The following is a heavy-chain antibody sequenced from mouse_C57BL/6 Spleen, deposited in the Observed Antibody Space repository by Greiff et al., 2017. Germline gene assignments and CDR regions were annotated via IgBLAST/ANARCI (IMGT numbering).Heavy chain of an antibody. Sequence: QVQLQQPGAELVRPGSSVKLSCKASGYTFTSYWMDWVKQRPGQGLEWIGNIYPSDSENHYNQKFKDKATLTVDKSSSTAYMQLSSLTSEDSAVYYCARKPAYYSNSYAMDYWGQGTSVTVSS. J-gene: IGHJ4*01. D-gene: IGHD2-5*01. CDR1: GYTFTSYW. CDR3: ARKPAYYSNSYAMDY. CDR2: IYPSDSEN. V-gene: IGHV1-61*01.